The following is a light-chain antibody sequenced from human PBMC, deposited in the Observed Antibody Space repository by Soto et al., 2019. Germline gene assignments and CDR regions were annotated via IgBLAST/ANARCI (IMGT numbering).Light chain of an antibody. V-gene: IGKV1-5*01. CDR3: QQFQGT. CDR1: QSISSW. Sequence: DIQMTQSPSTLSASVGDRVTITCRASQSISSWLAWYQQKPGKAPKLLIYDASSLESGVPSRFSGSGSGTEFTLTISSLQPDDVATYYCQQFQGTFGQGTKVEIK. J-gene: IGKJ1*01. CDR2: DAS.